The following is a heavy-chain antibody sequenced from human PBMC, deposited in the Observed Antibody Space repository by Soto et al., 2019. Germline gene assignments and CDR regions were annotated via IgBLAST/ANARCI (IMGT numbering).Heavy chain of an antibody. CDR2: MYNSERT. CDR1: GGSISGYY. CDR3: AREPLAHSYFDL. V-gene: IGHV4-4*07. J-gene: IGHJ4*02. Sequence: PSETLSLTCTVSGGSISGYYWSWIRQPAGKGLEWIGRMYNSERTNYNPSLKSRVTMSMDTSKNQFSLKLTSVTAADTAVYFCAREPLAHSYFDLWGQGTLVTSPQ.